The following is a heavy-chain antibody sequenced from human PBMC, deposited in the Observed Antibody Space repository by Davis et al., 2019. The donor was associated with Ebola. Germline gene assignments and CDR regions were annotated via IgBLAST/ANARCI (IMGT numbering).Heavy chain of an antibody. Sequence: LRLSCTVSGGSISSGDYYWSWIRQPPGKGLEWIGYIYYSGSTYYNPSLKSRVTISVDTSKNQFSLKLSSVTAADTAVYYCARSVGSGLRWGDWGQGTLVTVSS. CDR3: ARSVGSGLRWGD. D-gene: IGHD4-23*01. J-gene: IGHJ4*02. CDR2: IYYSGST. CDR1: GGSISSGDYY. V-gene: IGHV4-30-4*01.